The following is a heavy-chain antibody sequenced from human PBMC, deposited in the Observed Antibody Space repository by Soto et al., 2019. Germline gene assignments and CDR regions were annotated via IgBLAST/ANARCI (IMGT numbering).Heavy chain of an antibody. Sequence: QVQLVQSGAEVKKPGSSVKVSCKASGGTFSIYTIPWVRQAPGQGVEWMGGSANSAQKFQARLTVTADESTSTVYLESSSLTSEDTAVYYCARERHPDIAWFDPWSQGTLVSVSS. V-gene: IGHV1-69*01. D-gene: IGHD2-15*01. CDR1: GGTFSIYT. CDR2: SA. CDR3: ARERHPDIAWFDP. J-gene: IGHJ5*02.